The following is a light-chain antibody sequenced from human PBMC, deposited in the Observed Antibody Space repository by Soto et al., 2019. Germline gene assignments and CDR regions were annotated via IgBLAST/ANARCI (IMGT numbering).Light chain of an antibody. CDR2: DVS. J-gene: IGLJ1*01. CDR3: SSYTTSSIYV. CDR1: SSDVGAYNY. V-gene: IGLV2-14*01. Sequence: QSALTQPASVSGSPGQSITISCTGTSSDVGAYNYVSWYQQHPGKAPKLMIYDVSNRPSGASSRFSGSKSGNTASLTFSGLQAEDEADYYCSSYTTSSIYVFGTGTKLTVL.